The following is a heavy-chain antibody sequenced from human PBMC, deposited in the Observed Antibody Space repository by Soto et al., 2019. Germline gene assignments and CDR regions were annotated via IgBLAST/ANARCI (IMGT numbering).Heavy chain of an antibody. Sequence: PSETLSLTCTVSGDSISSTNNYWSWILQHPGKGLEWIGYTYYSGSTYYNPSLKSRPAISVDTSKNQFSLKLSSVTAADTAVYYCARTVCSSASCYGYYYYGLDVWGQGTTVTVSS. V-gene: IGHV4-31*03. CDR2: TYYSGST. D-gene: IGHD2-2*01. J-gene: IGHJ6*02. CDR3: ARTVCSSASCYGYYYYGLDV. CDR1: GDSISSTNNY.